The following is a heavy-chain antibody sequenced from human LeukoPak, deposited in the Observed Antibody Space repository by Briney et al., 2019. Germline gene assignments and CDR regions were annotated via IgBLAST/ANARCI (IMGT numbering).Heavy chain of an antibody. CDR3: ARGNVDTAMVGYYYYYMDV. J-gene: IGHJ6*03. Sequence: ASVKVSCKASGYTFTGYYMHWVRQAPGQGLEWMGWINPNSGGTNYAQKFQGRVTMTRDTSISTAYMELSRLRSDDTAVYYCARGNVDTAMVGYYYYYMDVWGKGTTVTVSS. CDR2: INPNSGGT. V-gene: IGHV1-2*02. CDR1: GYTFTGYY. D-gene: IGHD5-18*01.